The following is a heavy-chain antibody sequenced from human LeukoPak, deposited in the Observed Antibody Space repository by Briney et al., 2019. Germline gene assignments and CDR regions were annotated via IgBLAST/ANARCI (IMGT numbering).Heavy chain of an antibody. V-gene: IGHV3-23*01. J-gene: IGHJ4*02. D-gene: IGHD3-22*01. CDR2: ISGSGDFT. CDR1: GFTFSSDA. CDR3: AKDLLSYYYDSSGYYFGY. Sequence: PGGSLRLSCVASGFTFSSDAMHWVRQAPGKGLEWVSAISGSGDFTHSVDSVKGRFTISRDNSKNTLYLQMNSLRAEDTAVYYCAKDLLSYYYDSSGYYFGYWGQGTLVTVSS.